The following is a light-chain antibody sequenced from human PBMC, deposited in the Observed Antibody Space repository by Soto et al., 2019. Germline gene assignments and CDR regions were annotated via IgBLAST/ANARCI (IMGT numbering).Light chain of an antibody. CDR2: RDN. Sequence: QSVLTQTPSVSGTPGQRVNISCSGSSSNIGRNYAYWYHQFPGMAPKLLIYRDNERPSGVSDRFSGSKSGTSASLAISGLRSGDEADYHCATWDDSVGGPVFGRGTKLTVL. CDR1: SSNIGRNY. V-gene: IGLV1-47*01. J-gene: IGLJ2*01. CDR3: ATWDDSVGGPV.